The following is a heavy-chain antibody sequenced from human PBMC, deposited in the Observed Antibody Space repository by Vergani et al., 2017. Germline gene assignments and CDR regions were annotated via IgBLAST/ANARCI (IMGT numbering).Heavy chain of an antibody. J-gene: IGHJ6*03. V-gene: IGHV1-18*01. CDR2: SSAYNGNT. CDR1: GYTFTSYG. D-gene: IGHD2-2*01. Sequence: QVQLVQSGAEVKKPGASVKVSCKASGYTFTSYGISWVRQAPGQGLEWMGWSSAYNGNTNYAQKLQGRVTMTTDTTTSTAYMELSSLRSEDTAVYYCARAPVVPAAYYYYYYMDVWGKGTTVTVSS. CDR3: ARAPVVPAAYYYYYYMDV.